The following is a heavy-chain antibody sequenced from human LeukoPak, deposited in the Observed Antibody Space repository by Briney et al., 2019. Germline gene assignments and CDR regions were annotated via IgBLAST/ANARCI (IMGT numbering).Heavy chain of an antibody. D-gene: IGHD2-2*01. V-gene: IGHV3-23*01. CDR2: LSGSGGDT. CDR1: GFTFSRNA. CDR3: AKDPYGTRYFDY. Sequence: PGGSLRLSCAASGFTFSRNALSWVRQAPGKGLEWVSSLSGSGGDTYYADSVKGRFTISRDNAKIMVYLQMNSLRAEDTAVYYCAKDPYGTRYFDYWGQGTLVTVSS. J-gene: IGHJ4*02.